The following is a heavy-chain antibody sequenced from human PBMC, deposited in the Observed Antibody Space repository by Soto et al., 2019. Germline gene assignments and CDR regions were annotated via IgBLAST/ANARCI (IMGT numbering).Heavy chain of an antibody. D-gene: IGHD6-13*01. CDR2: ISYDGSNK. CDR3: AKDKQLTLDY. Sequence: PGGSLRLSCAASGFTFSSYGMHWVRQAPGKGLEWVAVISYDGSNKYYADSVKGRFTISRDNSKNTLYLQMNSLRAEDTAVYYCAKDKQLTLDYWGQGTLVTV. J-gene: IGHJ4*02. V-gene: IGHV3-30*18. CDR1: GFTFSSYG.